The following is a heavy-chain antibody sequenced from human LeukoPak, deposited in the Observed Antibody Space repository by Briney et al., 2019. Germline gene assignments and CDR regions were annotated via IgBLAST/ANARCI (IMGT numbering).Heavy chain of an antibody. J-gene: IGHJ4*02. CDR2: ISATGGDT. CDR3: TKDPHEVATPRVY. V-gene: IGHV3-23*01. D-gene: IGHD2-21*02. Sequence: GGSLRLSCAASGFTFSNYGMIWVRQTPGRGLEWVSSISATGGDTYYVDYVTGRFTISRDNSENTLYLQMNSLRAEDTAIYYCTKDPHEVATPRVYSGEGRLVTASS. CDR1: GFTFSNYG.